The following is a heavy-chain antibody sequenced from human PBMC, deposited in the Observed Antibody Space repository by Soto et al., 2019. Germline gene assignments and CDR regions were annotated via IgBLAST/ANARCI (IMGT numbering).Heavy chain of an antibody. J-gene: IGHJ3*01. CDR1: GFTFSSSE. D-gene: IGHD1-26*01. V-gene: IGHV3-48*03. CDR2: IHPSGQPI. Sequence: EVQLVESGGGLVQPGGSLRLSCAVSGFTFSSSEMYWVRQAPGKGLEWISYIHPSGQPIFYADSVKGRFTISRDNANNSIFLQMNSLRAEDTAVYYCARRASRWGQGTMVTLSS. CDR3: ARRASR.